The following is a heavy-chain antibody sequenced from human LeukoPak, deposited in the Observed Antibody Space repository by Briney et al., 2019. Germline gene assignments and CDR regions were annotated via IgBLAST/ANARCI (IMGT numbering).Heavy chain of an antibody. D-gene: IGHD5-18*01. Sequence: SVKVSCKASGGTFRSYGISWVRQAPGQGLEWMGGIIPIFGTANYEQKFQGRVTITTDEPTSTAYMELSSLRSEDTAVYYCARIAAMVNGFGAFDIWGHGTMVTVSS. CDR1: GGTFRSYG. CDR3: ARIAAMVNGFGAFDI. J-gene: IGHJ3*02. CDR2: IIPIFGTA. V-gene: IGHV1-69*05.